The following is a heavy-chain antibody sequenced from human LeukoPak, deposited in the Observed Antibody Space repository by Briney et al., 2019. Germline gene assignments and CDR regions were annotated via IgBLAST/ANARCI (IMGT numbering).Heavy chain of an antibody. D-gene: IGHD6-6*01. CDR3: ASGSSGSSSWSMDY. V-gene: IGHV3-7*01. CDR2: IKQDGTEK. Sequence: GGSLRLSCAASGFTFSYYWMSWVRQAPGKGPEWVANIKQDGTEKYYVDSVKGRFTISRDNSKNTLYLQMNSLRAEDTAVYYCASGSSGSSSWSMDYWGQGTLVTVSS. J-gene: IGHJ4*02. CDR1: GFTFSYYW.